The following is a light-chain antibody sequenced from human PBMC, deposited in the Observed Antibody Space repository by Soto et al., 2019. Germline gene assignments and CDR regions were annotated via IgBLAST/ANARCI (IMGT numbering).Light chain of an antibody. CDR3: CSYAGSNTDVV. Sequence: QSVLIQPASVSGSPGQSITISCTGTSSDVGTYNLVSWYQQHPGKAPKLMIYEDNKRPSGVSNRFSGSKSDNTASLAISGLQAEDEADYYCCSYAGSNTDVVFGGGTKLTVL. V-gene: IGLV2-23*01. CDR1: SSDVGTYNL. J-gene: IGLJ2*01. CDR2: EDN.